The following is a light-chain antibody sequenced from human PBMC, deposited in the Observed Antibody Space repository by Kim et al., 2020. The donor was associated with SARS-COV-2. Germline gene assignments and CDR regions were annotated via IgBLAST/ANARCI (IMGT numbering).Light chain of an antibody. V-gene: IGKV1-5*03. CDR2: NTS. CDR1: QNIGIW. Sequence: DIQMTQSPSTLSASVGDRVTITCRAGQNIGIWLAWYQQKPGEAPKLLIYNTSSLQSGVPLRFSGSGSGTEFTLTISSLQPDDFAIYSCLQNSSHRWTLCHGAKMDIK. J-gene: IGKJ1*01. CDR3: LQNSSHRWT.